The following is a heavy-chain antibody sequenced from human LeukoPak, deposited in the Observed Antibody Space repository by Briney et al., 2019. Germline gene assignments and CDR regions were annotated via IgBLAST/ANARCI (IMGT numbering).Heavy chain of an antibody. V-gene: IGHV4-31*03. CDR2: IYYSGST. CDR1: GGSISSGGYY. Sequence: PSETLSLTCTVSGGSISSGGYYWSWMRPHPGKGLEWIVYIYYSGSTYYDPSLKSRITISVDTSKNQFSLKLSSVTAADTAVYYCARNLVRGVTFGFDPWGQGTLVTVSS. D-gene: IGHD3-10*01. J-gene: IGHJ5*02. CDR3: ARNLVRGVTFGFDP.